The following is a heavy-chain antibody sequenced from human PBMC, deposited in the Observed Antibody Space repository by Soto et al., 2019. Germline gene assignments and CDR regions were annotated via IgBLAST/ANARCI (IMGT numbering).Heavy chain of an antibody. CDR3: AKPSRPYVDTAMDLFDY. Sequence: GGSLRLSCAASGFTFSSYGMHWVRQAPGKGLEWVAVISYDGSNRYYADSVKGRFTISRDNSKNTLYLQMNSLRAEDTAVYYCAKPSRPYVDTAMDLFDYCGQGTLLTVSS. J-gene: IGHJ4*02. V-gene: IGHV3-30*18. D-gene: IGHD5-18*01. CDR2: ISYDGSNR. CDR1: GFTFSSYG.